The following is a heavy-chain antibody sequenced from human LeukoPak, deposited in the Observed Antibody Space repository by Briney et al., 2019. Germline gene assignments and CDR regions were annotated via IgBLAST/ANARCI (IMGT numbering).Heavy chain of an antibody. D-gene: IGHD4-17*01. CDR2: IYSNGNT. J-gene: IGHJ4*02. Sequence: KSSGTLSLTCSVSGGSISSSGHYWGWIRQSPEKGLDWIGSIYSNGNTYYNPSVKSRVTISVDTSKNQFSLKLTSVTAAETAVYYCARSATVTTGYFDYWGQGALVAVSS. CDR1: GGSISSSGHY. V-gene: IGHV4-39*07. CDR3: ARSATVTTGYFDY.